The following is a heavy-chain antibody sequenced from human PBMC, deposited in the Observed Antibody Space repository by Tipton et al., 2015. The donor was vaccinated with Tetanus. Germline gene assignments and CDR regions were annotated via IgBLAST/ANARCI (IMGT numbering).Heavy chain of an antibody. CDR1: GASINAGGYL. CDR2: IYYTDPP. V-gene: IGHV4-31*03. CDR3: ARGLPREPFYLDY. Sequence: TLSLTCTVSGASINAGGYLWTWVRQRPGEGLEWIGHIYYTDPPSYTPSLSSRVTISVDSSKNHFSLNLTSVTAADTAVYFCARGLPREPFYLDYWGQGKQVTVSS. J-gene: IGHJ4*02. D-gene: IGHD1-26*01.